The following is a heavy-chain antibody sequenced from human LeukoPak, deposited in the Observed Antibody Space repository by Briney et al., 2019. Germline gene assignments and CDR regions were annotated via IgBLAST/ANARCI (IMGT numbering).Heavy chain of an antibody. J-gene: IGHJ5*02. Sequence: ASVKVSCKASGYTFTSYGISWVRQAPGQGLEWMGWISAYNGNTNYAQKLQGRVTMTTDTSTSTAYMELRSLRSDDTAVYYCARGLVVVVAATTRYWFDPWGQGTLVTVSS. D-gene: IGHD2-15*01. CDR1: GYTFTSYG. V-gene: IGHV1-18*01. CDR3: ARGLVVVVAATTRYWFDP. CDR2: ISAYNGNT.